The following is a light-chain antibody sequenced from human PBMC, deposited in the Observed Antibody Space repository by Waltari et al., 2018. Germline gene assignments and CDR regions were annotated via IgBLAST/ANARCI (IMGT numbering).Light chain of an antibody. CDR3: QHYVRLPAT. V-gene: IGKV3-20*01. J-gene: IGKJ1*01. CDR1: QNLIKY. Sequence: EIVLTQSPGTLSLSPGERATLSCRASQNLIKYLAWYQKKPGQAPRLLIYHTSIRAAGIPDRFSGSGSGTDFSLFISRLEPEDCAVYYCQHYVRLPATFGQGTKVEIK. CDR2: HTS.